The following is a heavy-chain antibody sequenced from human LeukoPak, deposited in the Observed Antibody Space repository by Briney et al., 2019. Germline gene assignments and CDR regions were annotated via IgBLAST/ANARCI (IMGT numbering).Heavy chain of an antibody. V-gene: IGHV3-30*02. Sequence: PGGSLRLSCAASGFTFSSYSMHWVRQAPGKGLEWVAVIWYDGSNKYYADSVKGRFTISRDNSKNTLYLQMNSLRAEDTAVYYCAVVPAATGYGMDVWGQGTTVTVSS. J-gene: IGHJ6*02. D-gene: IGHD2-2*01. CDR1: GFTFSSYS. CDR3: AVVPAATGYGMDV. CDR2: IWYDGSNK.